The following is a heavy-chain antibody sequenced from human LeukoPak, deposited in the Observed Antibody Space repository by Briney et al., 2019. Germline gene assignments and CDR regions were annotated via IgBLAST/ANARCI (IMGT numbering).Heavy chain of an antibody. CDR3: ARDRTTMVRGVSNDY. Sequence: GGSLRLSCAASGFTFSSYSMNWVRQAPGKGLEWVSSISSSSSYIYYADSVKGRFTISRDNAKNSLYLRMNSLRAEDTAVYYCARDRTTMVRGVSNDYWGQGTLVTVSS. CDR2: ISSSSSYI. D-gene: IGHD3-10*01. CDR1: GFTFSSYS. J-gene: IGHJ4*02. V-gene: IGHV3-21*01.